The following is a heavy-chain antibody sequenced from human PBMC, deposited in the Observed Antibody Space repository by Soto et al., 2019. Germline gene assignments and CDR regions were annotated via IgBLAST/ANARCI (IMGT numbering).Heavy chain of an antibody. CDR1: GGSISSSSYY. Sequence: PSETLSLTCTVSGGSISSSSYYWGWIRQPPGKGLEWIGSIYYSGSTYYNPSLKSRVTISVDTSKNQFSLKLSSVTAADTAVYYCARHNSGGYDYRFWECKRNYYYYGMDVWGQGTTVTVSS. D-gene: IGHD5-12*01. J-gene: IGHJ6*02. CDR3: ARHNSGGYDYRFWECKRNYYYYGMDV. V-gene: IGHV4-39*01. CDR2: IYYSGST.